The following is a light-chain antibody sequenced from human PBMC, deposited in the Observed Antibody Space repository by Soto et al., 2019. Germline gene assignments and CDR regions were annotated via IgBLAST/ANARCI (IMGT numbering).Light chain of an antibody. J-gene: IGLJ2*01. Sequence: QSALTQPPSASGSPGQSVTISCTGTSSDVGGYNSVSWYQRHPGEAPRLMIYEVNERPSGVPDRFSGSKSGNTATLTVSGLQAVDEADYYCSSYAGSSDFAVFGGGTKLTVL. V-gene: IGLV2-8*01. CDR1: SSDVGGYNS. CDR3: SSYAGSSDFAV. CDR2: EVN.